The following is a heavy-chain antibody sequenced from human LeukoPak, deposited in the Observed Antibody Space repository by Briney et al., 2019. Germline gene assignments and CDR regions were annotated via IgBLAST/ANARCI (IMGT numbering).Heavy chain of an antibody. CDR2: INRNGNT. J-gene: IGHJ2*01. V-gene: IGHV4-34*01. Sequence: SETLSLTCAVYGGSFTGYYWSWIRQPPGKGLEWIGEINRNGNTNYNPSLESRVTMSVDTSKKQFSLNLSSVTAADTAVYYCARIVLPYYYDTTALKGYFDLWGRGTLVTVSS. CDR1: GGSFTGYY. D-gene: IGHD3-22*01. CDR3: ARIVLPYYYDTTALKGYFDL.